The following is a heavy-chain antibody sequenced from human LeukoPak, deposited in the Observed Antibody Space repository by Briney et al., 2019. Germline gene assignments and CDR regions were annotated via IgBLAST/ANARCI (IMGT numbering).Heavy chain of an antibody. J-gene: IGHJ4*02. CDR2: FSSSGTN. D-gene: IGHD7-27*01. CDR3: ARGSNWGDY. CDR1: GGSISSYY. Sequence: SETLSLTCTVSGGSISSYYWSWIRQPPGKGLEWIGYFSSSGTNNYNPSLKGRVTMSVDTSKNQFSLKLSSVTAADTAVYYCARGSNWGDYWGQGTLVTVSS. V-gene: IGHV4-59*12.